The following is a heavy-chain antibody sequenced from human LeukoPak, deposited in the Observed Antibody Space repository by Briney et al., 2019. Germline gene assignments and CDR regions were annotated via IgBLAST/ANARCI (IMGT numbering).Heavy chain of an antibody. J-gene: IGHJ5*02. Sequence: SETLSLTCAVYGGSFSGYYWSWIRQPPGKGLEWIGEINHSGSTNYNPSLKSRVTISVDTSKNQFSLKLRSVTAADTAVYYCARHIDYGDYLNWFDPWGQGTLVTVSS. V-gene: IGHV4-34*01. D-gene: IGHD4-17*01. CDR1: GGSFSGYY. CDR3: ARHIDYGDYLNWFDP. CDR2: INHSGST.